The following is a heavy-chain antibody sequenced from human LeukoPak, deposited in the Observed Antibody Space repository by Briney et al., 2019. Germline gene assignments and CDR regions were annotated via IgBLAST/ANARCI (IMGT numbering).Heavy chain of an antibody. D-gene: IGHD1-26*01. J-gene: IGHJ4*02. CDR1: GFTFSSYA. Sequence: PGGSLRLSCAASGFTFSSYAMHWVRQAPGKGLEWVAVISYDGSNKYYADSVKGRFTISRDNSKNTLYLQMNSLRAEDTAVYYCARDNGMGGDDSGSYYAFDYWGQGTLVTVSS. V-gene: IGHV3-30-3*01. CDR3: ARDNGMGGDDSGSYYAFDY. CDR2: ISYDGSNK.